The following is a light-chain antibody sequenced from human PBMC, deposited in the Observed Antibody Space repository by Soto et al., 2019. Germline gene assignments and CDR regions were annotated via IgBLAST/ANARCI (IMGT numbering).Light chain of an antibody. CDR3: QQYNSYSIT. Sequence: DIQMTQSPSTLSASVGDIVTINCRASASISSWLAWYQQQPGKAPKLLIYKSSILENGVPSRFSGGGSGTEFTLTISSLQPDGFATYYCQQYNSYSITFGQGTRLEI. CDR2: KSS. J-gene: IGKJ5*01. V-gene: IGKV1-5*03. CDR1: ASISSW.